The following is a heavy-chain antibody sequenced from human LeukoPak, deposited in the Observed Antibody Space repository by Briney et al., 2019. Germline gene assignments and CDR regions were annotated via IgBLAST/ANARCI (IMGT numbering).Heavy chain of an antibody. J-gene: IGHJ3*02. Sequence: SETLSLTCTVSGYSISSGYYWGWIRRPPGKGLEWIGSIYHSGSTYYNPSLKSRVTISVDTSKNQFSLKLSSVTAADTAVYYCARVAIAVAPMGAFDIWAKGQWSPSLQ. CDR2: IYHSGST. V-gene: IGHV4-38-2*02. CDR1: GYSISSGYY. D-gene: IGHD6-19*01. CDR3: ARVAIAVAPMGAFDI.